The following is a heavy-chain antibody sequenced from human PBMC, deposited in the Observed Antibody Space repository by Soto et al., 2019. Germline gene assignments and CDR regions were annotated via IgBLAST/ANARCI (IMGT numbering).Heavy chain of an antibody. V-gene: IGHV1-46*01. J-gene: IGHJ3*02. CDR1: GYTFINYY. CDR2: INPNGGST. CDR3: AREKWLVRRNDPFDI. D-gene: IGHD6-19*01. Sequence: QVQLVQSGAEVKKPGASVKVSCKASGYTFINYYMHWVRQAPGQGLEWMGIINPNGGSTTYAQKFQGRVTLTSDRCTNTVNMELSSLRSEDTAVYYCAREKWLVRRNDPFDIWGQGTMVTVSS.